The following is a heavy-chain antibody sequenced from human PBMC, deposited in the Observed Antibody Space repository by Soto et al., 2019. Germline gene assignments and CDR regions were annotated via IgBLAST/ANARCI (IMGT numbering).Heavy chain of an antibody. D-gene: IGHD3-9*01. V-gene: IGHV3-48*01. CDR2: ISSSSSTI. CDR1: GFTFSSYS. CDR3: ARSYYDILTGRTTENNWFDP. Sequence: GGSLRLSCAASGFTFSSYSMNWVRQAPGKGLEWVSYISSSSSTIYYADSVKGRFTISRDNAKNSLYLQMNSLRAEDTAVYYCARSYYDILTGRTTENNWFDPWGQGTLVTVSS. J-gene: IGHJ5*02.